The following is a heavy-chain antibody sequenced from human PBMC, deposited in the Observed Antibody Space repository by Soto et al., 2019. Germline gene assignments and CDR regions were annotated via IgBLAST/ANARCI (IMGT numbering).Heavy chain of an antibody. J-gene: IGHJ6*02. CDR2: ISWNSGSI. D-gene: IGHD2-2*01. CDR3: AKDYRGYCSSTSCSEYYYYYYGMDV. V-gene: IGHV3-9*01. CDR1: GFTFDDYA. Sequence: EVQLVESGGGLVQPCRSLRLSCAASGFTFDDYAMHWVRQAPGKGLEWVSGISWNSGSIGYADSVKGRFTISRDNAKNSLYLQMNSLRAEDTALYYCAKDYRGYCSSTSCSEYYYYYYGMDVWGQGTTVTVSS.